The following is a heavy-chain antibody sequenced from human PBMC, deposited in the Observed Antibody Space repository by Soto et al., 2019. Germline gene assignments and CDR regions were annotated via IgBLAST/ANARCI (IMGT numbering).Heavy chain of an antibody. D-gene: IGHD5-12*01. CDR1: GFTFSSYG. Sequence: QVQLVESGGGVVQPGRSLRLSCAASGFTFSSYGMHWVRQAPGKGLEWVAVIWYDGSNKFYADSVKGRFTISRVNSKNTLYLQMNSLRAEDTAVYYCARNGYHAIDYWGQGTLGTVSS. CDR2: IWYDGSNK. CDR3: ARNGYHAIDY. V-gene: IGHV3-33*01. J-gene: IGHJ4*02.